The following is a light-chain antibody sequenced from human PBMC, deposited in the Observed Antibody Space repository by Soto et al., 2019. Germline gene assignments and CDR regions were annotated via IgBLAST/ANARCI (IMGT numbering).Light chain of an antibody. CDR2: FTS. V-gene: IGKV3-15*01. Sequence: EIVMTQSPATLSVSPGERATLSCRASQSLNNHLAWYQQKPGQAPRQLIYFTSTRATGIPARFSGSGSGTECTLTISSLQSEDFAVYYCQQYNTWPLNFGGGTKVETK. CDR1: QSLNNH. CDR3: QQYNTWPLN. J-gene: IGKJ4*01.